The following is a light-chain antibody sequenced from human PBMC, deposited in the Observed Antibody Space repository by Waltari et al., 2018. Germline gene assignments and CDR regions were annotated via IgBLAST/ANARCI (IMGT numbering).Light chain of an antibody. J-gene: IGLJ2*01. CDR1: SRDVGAYTS. V-gene: IGLV2-14*01. Sequence: QSALTQPVSVSGSPGQSITISCSGTSRDVGAYTSVSWYKQHPGKPPKLIIYEVSYRPSGISNRFSGSKSGNTASLTISGLQAEDEADYYCSSYTSTTTALIFGGGTHLTVL. CDR2: EVS. CDR3: SSYTSTTTALI.